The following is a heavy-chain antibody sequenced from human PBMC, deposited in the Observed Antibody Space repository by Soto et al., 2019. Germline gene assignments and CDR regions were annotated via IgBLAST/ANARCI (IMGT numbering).Heavy chain of an antibody. Sequence: QVQLVQSGAEVKKPGASVKVSCKASGYTFTSYGITWVRQAPGQGLEWMGWISTYNGNTNYKQKLQGRVNMTTNTSTSTASMELRSLRSDDTAVYYCARSLVYSSSAWFDPWRQGTLVTVSS. J-gene: IGHJ5*02. CDR3: ARSLVYSSSAWFDP. D-gene: IGHD6-6*01. V-gene: IGHV1-18*01. CDR2: ISTYNGNT. CDR1: GYTFTSYG.